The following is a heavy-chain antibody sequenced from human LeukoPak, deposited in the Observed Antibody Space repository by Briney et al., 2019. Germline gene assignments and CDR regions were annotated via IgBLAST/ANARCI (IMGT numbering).Heavy chain of an antibody. D-gene: IGHD1-14*01. J-gene: IGHJ4*01. Sequence: SETLSLTCSVSGGSITSGYYYWSWIRQSPEKGLEWIGRMHRTGTTNYNPSLKSRVTMSRDTSKNQFSLNLSSVTAADTAVYYCARDLTGAFDYWGHGTLVTVSS. V-gene: IGHV4-61*02. CDR3: ARDLTGAFDY. CDR2: MHRTGTT. CDR1: GGSITSGYYY.